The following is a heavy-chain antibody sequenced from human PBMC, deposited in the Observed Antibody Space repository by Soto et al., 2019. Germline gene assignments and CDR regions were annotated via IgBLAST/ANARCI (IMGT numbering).Heavy chain of an antibody. CDR1: GFTFSSYA. CDR3: AKDPVGSSGYEGYFDY. CDR2: ISGSGGST. Sequence: PGGSLRLSCAASGFTFSSYAMSWVRQAPGKGLEWVSAISGSGGSTYYADSVKGRFTISRDNSKNTLYLQMNSLRAEDTAVYYCAKDPVGSSGYEGYFDYWGQGTLVTGLL. V-gene: IGHV3-23*01. J-gene: IGHJ4*02. D-gene: IGHD5-12*01.